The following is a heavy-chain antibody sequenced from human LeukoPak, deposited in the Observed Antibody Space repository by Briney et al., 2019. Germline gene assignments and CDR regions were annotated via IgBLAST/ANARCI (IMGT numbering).Heavy chain of an antibody. J-gene: IGHJ4*02. CDR1: GFTFSSYA. CDR3: AKVDDSSGYYFCYFDY. Sequence: GGSLRLSCAASGFTFSSYAMSWVRQAPGKGLEWVSGISGSGGSTYYADSVKGRFTISRDNSKNTLYLQMNSLRAEDTAVYYCAKVDDSSGYYFCYFDYWGQGTLVTVSS. CDR2: ISGSGGST. V-gene: IGHV3-23*01. D-gene: IGHD3-22*01.